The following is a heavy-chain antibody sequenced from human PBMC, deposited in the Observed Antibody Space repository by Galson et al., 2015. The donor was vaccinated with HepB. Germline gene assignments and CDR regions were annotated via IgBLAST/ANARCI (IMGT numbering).Heavy chain of an antibody. Sequence: ETLSLTCTVSGGSISSYYWSWIRQPPGKGLEWIGYIYYSGSTNYNPSLKSRVTISVDTSKNQFSLKLSSVTAADTAVYYCARDRGLGGGTAFYYYGMDVWGQGTTVTVSS. CDR3: ARDRGLGGGTAFYYYGMDV. J-gene: IGHJ6*02. V-gene: IGHV4-59*01. CDR2: IYYSGST. D-gene: IGHD3-16*01. CDR1: GGSISSYY.